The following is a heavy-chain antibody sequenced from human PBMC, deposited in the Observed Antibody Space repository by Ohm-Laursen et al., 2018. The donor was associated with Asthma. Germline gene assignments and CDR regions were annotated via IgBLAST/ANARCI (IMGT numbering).Heavy chain of an antibody. CDR1: GVAFTDSC. Sequence: SLRLSCSASGVAFTDSCMSWVRQLPGGSLEWVAKINPLGYEKYYMDSVRGRFTVSRDNAKNSLYLEMNSLRVEDTAVYYCVTDAWWSYVHWGLGTLVTVSS. CDR2: INPLGYEK. CDR3: VTDAWWSYVH. D-gene: IGHD1-26*01. J-gene: IGHJ4*02. V-gene: IGHV3-7*01.